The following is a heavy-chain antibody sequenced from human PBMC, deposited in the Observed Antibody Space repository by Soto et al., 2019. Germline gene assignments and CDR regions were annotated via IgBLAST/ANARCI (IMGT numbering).Heavy chain of an antibody. D-gene: IGHD5-18*01. V-gene: IGHV4-59*08. CDR1: GGSISSYY. CDR2: IYYNGNT. J-gene: IGHJ4*02. Sequence: SETLSLTCTVSGGSISSYYWSWIRQPPGKGLEWIGYIYYNGNTNRNPSLKGRVTISIDTSKNELSLRLSSVTAADTAVYYCARNRGYRYGPVGSSFDYWGQGTLVTVSS. CDR3: ARNRGYRYGPVGSSFDY.